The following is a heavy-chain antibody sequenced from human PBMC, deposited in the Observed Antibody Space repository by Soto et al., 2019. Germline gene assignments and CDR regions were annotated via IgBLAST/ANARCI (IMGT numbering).Heavy chain of an antibody. CDR2: ISGSDGST. CDR1: A. Sequence: AMNWVRQAPGKGLEWVSVISGSDGSTYYADSVKGRFTIPRDNSKNTLNLQMNSLSSEDTAAYYCAKRSSSRYFDYRGEGT. J-gene: IGHJ4*02. V-gene: IGHV3-23*01. D-gene: IGHD2-2*01. CDR3: AKRSSSRYFDY.